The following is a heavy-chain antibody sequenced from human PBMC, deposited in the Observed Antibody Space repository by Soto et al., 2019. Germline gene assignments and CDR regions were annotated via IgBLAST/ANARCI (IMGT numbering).Heavy chain of an antibody. J-gene: IGHJ6*03. Sequence: EVQLLESGGGLVQPGGSLRLSCAASGFTFSSYAMSWVRQAPGKGLESVSAISGSGGSTYYADSVKGRFTISRDNSKNTLYLQMNSLRAEDTAVYYCAKDPHQTLWSEMNYYMDVWGKGTTVTVSS. CDR1: GFTFSSYA. D-gene: IGHD3-3*01. V-gene: IGHV3-23*01. CDR3: AKDPHQTLWSEMNYYMDV. CDR2: ISGSGGST.